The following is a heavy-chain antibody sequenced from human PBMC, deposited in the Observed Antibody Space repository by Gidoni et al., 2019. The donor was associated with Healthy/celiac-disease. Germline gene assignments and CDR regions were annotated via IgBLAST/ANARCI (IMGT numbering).Heavy chain of an antibody. CDR3: ARGYSSSWYIANNDAFDI. CDR1: GDSVSSNSAA. D-gene: IGHD6-13*01. CDR2: TYYRSKWYN. Sequence: LSLTCAISGDSVSSNSAAWNWIRQSPSSGLEWLGRTYYRSKWYNDYAVSVKSRITLNPDTSKNQFSLQLNSVTPEYTAVYYCARGYSSSWYIANNDAFDIWGQGTMVTVSS. V-gene: IGHV6-1*01. J-gene: IGHJ3*02.